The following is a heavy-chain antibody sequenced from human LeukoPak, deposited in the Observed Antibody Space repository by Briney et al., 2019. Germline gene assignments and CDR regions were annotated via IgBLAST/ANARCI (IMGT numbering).Heavy chain of an antibody. CDR1: GYSISSGYY. V-gene: IGHV4-38-2*02. CDR2: IYHSGST. D-gene: IGHD3-10*01. CDR3: ARAEFGDFWGI. J-gene: IGHJ4*02. Sequence: SETLSLTCTVSGYSISSGYYWGWIRQPPGKGLEWIGSIYHSGSTYYNPSLKSRVTISVDTSKNQFSLKLSSVTAADTAVYYCARAEFGDFWGIWGQGTLVTVSS.